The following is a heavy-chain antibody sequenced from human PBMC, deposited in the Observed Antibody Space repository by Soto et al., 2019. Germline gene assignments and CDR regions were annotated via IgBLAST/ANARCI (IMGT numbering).Heavy chain of an antibody. CDR1: GFTFSDYA. Sequence: QERLVESGGGVVQPGRSLRLSCAVSGFTFSDYAMHWVRQAPGKGLEWVALIWHDGINEFYADSVKGRFTISRDISNNTLYLQMNSLRPEDTAVHYCTKSRGDTDKGGLGLDQCGQGTLVTVSS. CDR2: IWHDGINE. CDR3: TKSRGDTDKGGLGLDQ. D-gene: IGHD3-10*01. J-gene: IGHJ5*02. V-gene: IGHV3-33*03.